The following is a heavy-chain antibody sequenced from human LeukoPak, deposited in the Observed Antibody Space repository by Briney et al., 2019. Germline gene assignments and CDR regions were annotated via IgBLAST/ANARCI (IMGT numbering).Heavy chain of an antibody. CDR1: GGSISSGGYY. D-gene: IGHD3-10*01. J-gene: IGHJ4*02. V-gene: IGHV4-31*03. CDR3: ARHVRFGVFH. CDR2: IYYSGST. Sequence: TLSLTCPVSGGSISSGGYYWSWIRQHPGKGLEWIGYIYYSGSTYYNPSLKSRVTISVDTSKNQFSLKLSSVTAADTAVYYCARHVRFGVFHWGQGTLVTVSS.